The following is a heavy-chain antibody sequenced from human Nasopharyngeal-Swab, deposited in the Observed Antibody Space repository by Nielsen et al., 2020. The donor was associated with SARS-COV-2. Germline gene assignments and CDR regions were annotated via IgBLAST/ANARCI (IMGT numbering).Heavy chain of an antibody. Sequence: SEILSLTCTVSGGSISSYYWSWIRQPAGKGLEWIGRFYSSGSTTYSYNPSLKSRVTMSVDTSKNQFSLRLTSMSAADTAVYYCARVGRNGLYYFDYWGQGTLVTVSS. J-gene: IGHJ4*02. D-gene: IGHD3-10*01. CDR2: FYSSGSTTY. CDR1: GGSISSYY. V-gene: IGHV4-4*07. CDR3: ARVGRNGLYYFDY.